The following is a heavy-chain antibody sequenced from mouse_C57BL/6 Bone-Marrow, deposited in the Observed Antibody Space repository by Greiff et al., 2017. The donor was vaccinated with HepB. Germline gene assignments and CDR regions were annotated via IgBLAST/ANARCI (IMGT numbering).Heavy chain of an antibody. J-gene: IGHJ2*01. CDR3: ARQLRLQGFDY. CDR1: GFTFSSYG. Sequence: EVQGVDSGGDLVKPGGSLKLSCAASGFTFSSYGMSWVRQTPDKRLEWVATISSGGSYTYYPDSVKGRFTISRDNAKNTLYLQMSSLKSEDTAMYYCARQLRLQGFDYWGQGTTLTVSS. CDR2: ISSGGSYT. D-gene: IGHD3-2*02. V-gene: IGHV5-6*01.